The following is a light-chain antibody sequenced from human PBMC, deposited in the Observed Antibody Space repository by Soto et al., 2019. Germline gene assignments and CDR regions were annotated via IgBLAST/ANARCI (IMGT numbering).Light chain of an antibody. CDR1: SSNIGAGYD. Sequence: QSVLTQPPSVSGAPGQRVTISCSESSSNIGAGYDVHWYQQLPGTAPKLLIYGNSNRPSGVPDRFSGSKSGTSASLAITGLQAEDEADYHCQSYDSSLSFYVFGTGTKLTVL. CDR3: QSYDSSLSFYV. CDR2: GNS. V-gene: IGLV1-40*01. J-gene: IGLJ1*01.